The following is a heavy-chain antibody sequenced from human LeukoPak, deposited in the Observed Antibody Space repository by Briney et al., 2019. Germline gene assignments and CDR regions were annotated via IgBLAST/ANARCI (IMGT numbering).Heavy chain of an antibody. Sequence: SETLSLTCTVSGGSISSYYWSCIRQPAGKGLEWIGRIYSSGNTNYNPSLQSRVTMSLDTSKNQFSLKLISVTAADTAVYYCARESIAAHYWGQGTLVTVSS. V-gene: IGHV4-4*07. CDR1: GGSISSYY. CDR2: IYSSGNT. D-gene: IGHD6-6*01. CDR3: ARESIAAHY. J-gene: IGHJ4*02.